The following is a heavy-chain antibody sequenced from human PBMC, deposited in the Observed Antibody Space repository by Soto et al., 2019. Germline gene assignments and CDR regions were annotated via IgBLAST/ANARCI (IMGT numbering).Heavy chain of an antibody. CDR1: GFTFSSYG. CDR3: AKDGDIGAAGYYFDH. V-gene: IGHV3-30*18. Sequence: GGSLRLSCAASGFTFSSYGMHWVRQAPGKGLEWVAVISYDGSNKYYADSVKGRFTISRDNSKNTLYLQMNSLRAEDTAVYYCAKDGDIGAAGYYFDHWGQGTLVTVSS. D-gene: IGHD6-13*01. CDR2: ISYDGSNK. J-gene: IGHJ4*02.